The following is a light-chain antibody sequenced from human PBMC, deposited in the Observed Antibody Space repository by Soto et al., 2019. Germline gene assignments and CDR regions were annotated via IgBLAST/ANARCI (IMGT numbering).Light chain of an antibody. Sequence: EIVLTQSPHTLSLSPGERATLSCRASQSVDSSYLAWYQQTPGQAPRLLMYGASNRATGIPDRFSGSGSGTDFTLTINRLEPEDFAVYYCRQYGNSPPTFGQGTKVDIK. CDR2: GAS. CDR1: QSVDSSY. J-gene: IGKJ1*01. V-gene: IGKV3-20*01. CDR3: RQYGNSPPT.